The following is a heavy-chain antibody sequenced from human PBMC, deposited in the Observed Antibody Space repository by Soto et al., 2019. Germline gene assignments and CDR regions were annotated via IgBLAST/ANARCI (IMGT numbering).Heavy chain of an antibody. V-gene: IGHV1-46*03. J-gene: IGHJ5*02. D-gene: IGHD2-15*01. CDR1: GYTFTNQH. CDR2: INPSGGST. CDR3: ARTPGNWFDP. Sequence: ASVKVSCKASGYTFTNQHIHWVRQAPGQGLEWMGIINPSGGSTSYAQKFQGRVTMTRDTSTSTVYMELSSLRSEDTAVYYCARTPGNWFDPWGQGTLVTVSS.